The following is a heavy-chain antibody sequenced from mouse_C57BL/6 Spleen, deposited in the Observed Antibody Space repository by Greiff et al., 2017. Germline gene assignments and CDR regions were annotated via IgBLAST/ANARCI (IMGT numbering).Heavy chain of an antibody. D-gene: IGHD2-4*01. V-gene: IGHV14-2*01. CDR1: GFNIKDYY. CDR2: IDPEDGDT. Sequence: VQLQQSGAELVKPGASVKLSCTASGFNIKDYYMHWVKQRTEQGLEWIGRIDPEDGDTKYAPKFQGKATITADTSSNTAYLQLSSLTSEDTAVYYCARGHDYDVLFDYWGQGTTLTVSS. CDR3: ARGHDYDVLFDY. J-gene: IGHJ2*01.